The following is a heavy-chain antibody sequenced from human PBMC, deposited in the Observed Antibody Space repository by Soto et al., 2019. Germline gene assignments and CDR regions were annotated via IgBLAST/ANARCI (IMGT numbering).Heavy chain of an antibody. J-gene: IGHJ4*02. Sequence: PGGSLRLSCAASGFTFNTHSMNWVRQAPGKGLEWVSSISSTGSYIYYADSVKGRFTISRDNAKNSLYLQMNSLRAEDTAVYFCARKGAHFGVVTPFDSWGQGVLVTVS. CDR1: GFTFNTHS. D-gene: IGHD3-3*01. CDR2: ISSTGSYI. CDR3: ARKGAHFGVVTPFDS. V-gene: IGHV3-21*01.